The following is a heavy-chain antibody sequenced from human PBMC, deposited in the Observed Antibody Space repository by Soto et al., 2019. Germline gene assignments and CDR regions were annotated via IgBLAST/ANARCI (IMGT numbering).Heavy chain of an antibody. D-gene: IGHD1-26*01. CDR3: ARDSSVGATRNYYFDY. V-gene: IGHV3-33*01. CDR1: GFTFSSYG. Sequence: GGSLRLSCAASGFTFSSYGMHWVRQAPGKGLEWVAVIWYDGSNKYYADSVKGRFTISRDNSKNTLYLQMNSLRAEDTAVYYCARDSSVGATRNYYFDYWGQGTLVTVSS. CDR2: IWYDGSNK. J-gene: IGHJ4*02.